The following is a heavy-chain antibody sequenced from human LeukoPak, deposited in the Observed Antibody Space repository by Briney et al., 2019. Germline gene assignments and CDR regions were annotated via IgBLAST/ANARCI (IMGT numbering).Heavy chain of an antibody. CDR2: ISSSSSTI. Sequence: GGSLRLPCAASGFTFSSYSMHWVRQAPGKGLEWASYISSSSSTIYYADSVKGRFTISRDNSKNTLYLQMNSLRAEDTAVYYCAKLDTLRFLEWLQIDPDAFDIWGQGPMATVSS. J-gene: IGHJ3*02. CDR1: GFTFSSYS. V-gene: IGHV3-48*01. D-gene: IGHD3-3*01. CDR3: AKLDTLRFLEWLQIDPDAFDI.